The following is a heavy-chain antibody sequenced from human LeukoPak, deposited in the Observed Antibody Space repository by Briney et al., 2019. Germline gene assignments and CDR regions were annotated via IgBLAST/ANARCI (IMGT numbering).Heavy chain of an antibody. D-gene: IGHD2-21*01. Sequence: PGGSLRLSCAASGFIFSSNYMSWVRQAPGKGLEWVSVIYSGGSTHYADSVKGWFTISRDNSKNTLYLQMNSLRAEDTAVYYCARGVGYYPYYFDYWGQGTLVTVSS. CDR2: IYSGGST. V-gene: IGHV3-53*01. J-gene: IGHJ4*02. CDR3: ARGVGYYPYYFDY. CDR1: GFIFSSNY.